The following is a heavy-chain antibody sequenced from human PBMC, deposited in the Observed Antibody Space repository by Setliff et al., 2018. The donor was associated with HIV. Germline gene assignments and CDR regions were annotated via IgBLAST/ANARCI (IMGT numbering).Heavy chain of an antibody. D-gene: IGHD1-20*01. J-gene: IGHJ4*02. CDR2: IIPIFSTS. V-gene: IGHV1-69*13. Sequence: GASVKVSCKASGYTFSSYDINWVRQAPGQGLEWMGGIIPIFSTSNYAQRFQGRVTITADESTSTAYMELYNLRSEDTAMYYCTRGRGITGAPVYWGQGTLVTVSS. CDR3: TRGRGITGAPVY. CDR1: GYTFSSYD.